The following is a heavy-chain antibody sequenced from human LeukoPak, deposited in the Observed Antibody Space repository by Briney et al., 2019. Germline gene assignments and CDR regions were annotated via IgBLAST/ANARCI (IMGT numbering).Heavy chain of an antibody. CDR2: ISSSGSTI. D-gene: IGHD5-12*01. CDR3: ARGGAAVDIVATMYYYYYMDV. Sequence: GGSLRLSCAASGFTFSDYYMSWIRQAPGKGLEWVSYISSSGSTIYYADSVKGRFTISRDNAKNSLYLQMNSLRAEDTAVYYYARGGAAVDIVATMYYYYYMDVWGKGTTVTVSS. J-gene: IGHJ6*03. V-gene: IGHV3-11*01. CDR1: GFTFSDYY.